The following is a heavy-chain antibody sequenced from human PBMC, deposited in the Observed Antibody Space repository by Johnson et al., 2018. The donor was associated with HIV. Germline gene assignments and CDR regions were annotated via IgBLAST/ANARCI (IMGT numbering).Heavy chain of an antibody. CDR1: GFTFSSYW. CDR2: ISYDGSTQ. V-gene: IGHV3-30*18. CDR3: AKAAAGYSTLTKKEGDAFDI. J-gene: IGHJ3*02. D-gene: IGHD4-11*01. Sequence: QMQLVESGGGVVQPGGSLRLSCAASGFTFSSYWMSWVRQAPGKVLEWVAVISYDGSTQYYADSVKGRLTISRVNSKNTLYLQINSLRAEDTAVYYCAKAAAGYSTLTKKEGDAFDIWGQGTMVTVSS.